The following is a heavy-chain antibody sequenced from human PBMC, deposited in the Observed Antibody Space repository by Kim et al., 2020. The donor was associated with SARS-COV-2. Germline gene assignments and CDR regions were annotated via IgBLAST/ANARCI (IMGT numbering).Heavy chain of an antibody. J-gene: IGHJ3*02. Sequence: SETLSLTCAVSGGSISSGGYSWSWIRQPPGKGLEWIGYIYHSGSTYYNPSLKSRVTISVDRSKNQFSLKLSSVTAADTAVYYCARGPGSGSYRDAFDIWGQGTMVTVSS. CDR3: ARGPGSGSYRDAFDI. CDR1: GGSISSGGYS. D-gene: IGHD1-26*01. CDR2: IYHSGST. V-gene: IGHV4-30-2*01.